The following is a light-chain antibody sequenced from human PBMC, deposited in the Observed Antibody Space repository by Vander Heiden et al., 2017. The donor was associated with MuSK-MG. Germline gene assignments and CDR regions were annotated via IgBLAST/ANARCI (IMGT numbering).Light chain of an antibody. V-gene: IGKV1-39*01. Sequence: DIQITQSPSSLSASVGDRVTITCRASQSISSYLNWYQQKPGKAPKLLIYAASSLQSGVPSRFSGSGSGTDFTLTISRLQPEDFATYYCQQSDSTPSTFGQGTKLEIK. CDR1: QSISSY. CDR3: QQSDSTPST. CDR2: AAS. J-gene: IGKJ2*02.